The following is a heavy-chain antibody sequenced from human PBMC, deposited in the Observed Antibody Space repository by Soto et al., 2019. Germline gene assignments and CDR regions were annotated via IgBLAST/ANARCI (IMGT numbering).Heavy chain of an antibody. J-gene: IGHJ6*02. V-gene: IGHV1-2*02. Sequence: ASVKVSCKASGYTFTGYYMHWVRQAPGQGLEWMGWINPNSGGTNYAQKFQGRVTMTRDTSISTAYMELSRLRADDTAVYYCAREIEDCSSTSCYGYYYYGMDVWGQGTTVTVSS. D-gene: IGHD2-2*01. CDR3: AREIEDCSSTSCYGYYYYGMDV. CDR1: GYTFTGYY. CDR2: INPNSGGT.